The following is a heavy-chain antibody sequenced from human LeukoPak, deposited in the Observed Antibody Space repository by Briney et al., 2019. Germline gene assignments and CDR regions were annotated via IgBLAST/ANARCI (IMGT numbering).Heavy chain of an antibody. D-gene: IGHD3-10*01. V-gene: IGHV4-4*07. Sequence: PSETLSLTCTVPGGSISNDYWSWIRQAAGKELEWIGRIYTRGSTNYNPSLKSRVTISLDTSKKQFSLNLNSVTAADTAVYYCARGGTYGSGRNQHTTLDYWGQGTLVTVSS. J-gene: IGHJ4*02. CDR3: ARGGTYGSGRNQHTTLDY. CDR1: GGSISNDY. CDR2: IYTRGST.